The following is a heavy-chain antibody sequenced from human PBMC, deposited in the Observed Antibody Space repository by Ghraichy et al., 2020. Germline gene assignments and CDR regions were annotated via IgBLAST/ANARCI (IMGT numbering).Heavy chain of an antibody. CDR3: ARDHPYYDSSGYLV. Sequence: SQTLSLTCTVSGGSISSYYWSWIRQPPGKGLEWIGYIYYSGSTNYNPSLKSRVTISVDTSKNQFSLKLSSVTAADTAVYYCARDHPYYDSSGYLVWGQGTLVTVSS. J-gene: IGHJ4*02. CDR2: IYYSGST. CDR1: GGSISSYY. D-gene: IGHD3-22*01. V-gene: IGHV4-59*01.